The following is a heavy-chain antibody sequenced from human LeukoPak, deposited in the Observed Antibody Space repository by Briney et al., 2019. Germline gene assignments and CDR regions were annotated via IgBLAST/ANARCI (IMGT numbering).Heavy chain of an antibody. Sequence: PSETLSLTCTVSGGSISRYYWSWIRRPPGKGLEWIGYINDSGNTNYNPSLKSQVTISVDKSKNQFSLKLSFVTAADTAMYYCARSDYHNSGSHTVFDAFDIWGQGTRVTVSS. CDR3: ARSDYHNSGSHTVFDAFDI. D-gene: IGHD3-10*01. CDR2: INDSGNT. CDR1: GGSISRYY. J-gene: IGHJ3*02. V-gene: IGHV4-59*01.